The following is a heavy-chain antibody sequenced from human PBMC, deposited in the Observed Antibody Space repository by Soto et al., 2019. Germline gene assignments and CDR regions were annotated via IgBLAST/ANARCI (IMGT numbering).Heavy chain of an antibody. D-gene: IGHD3-22*01. V-gene: IGHV5-51*01. Sequence: GESLKISCRGPGYSFSNYWIGWVRQMPGKGLEWMGIIYPGDSDTRYSPSFQGQVTISADKSISTAYLQWSSLKASDTAMYYCARQDGGYYYDTSGYYSSMEVWGQGTTVTVSS. CDR2: IYPGDSDT. J-gene: IGHJ6*02. CDR3: ARQDGGYYYDTSGYYSSMEV. CDR1: GYSFSNYW.